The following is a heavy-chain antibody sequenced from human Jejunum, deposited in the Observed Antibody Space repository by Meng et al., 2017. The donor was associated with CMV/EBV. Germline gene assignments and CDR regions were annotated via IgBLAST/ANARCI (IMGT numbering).Heavy chain of an antibody. D-gene: IGHD2-8*01. CDR2: VSSVSSYT. Sequence: VQLVESGGGLGKPGGSLRLSCAASGFTFDDYYMNWIRQAPGKGLEWVSSVSSVSSYTNYADSVKGRFTISRDNAKNSLYLQMNSLRAEDTAVYYCARDRYCTNGVCYTHFDSWGQGTLVTVSS. CDR3: ARDRYCTNGVCYTHFDS. V-gene: IGHV3-11*06. CDR1: GFTFDDYY. J-gene: IGHJ4*02.